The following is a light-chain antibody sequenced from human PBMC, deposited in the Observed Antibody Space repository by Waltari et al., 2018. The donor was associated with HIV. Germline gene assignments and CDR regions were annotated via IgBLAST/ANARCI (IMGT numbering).Light chain of an antibody. CDR2: SNN. CDR1: RSPLGSNP. Sequence: QSVVTQPPSAFGTPGQRVTISCSASRSPLGSNPVPWYQQLPGTAPKLLIYSNNQRPSGVPDRFSGSKSGTSASLAISGLQSEDEADYYCAAWDDSLNGNVFGTGTKVTVL. J-gene: IGLJ1*01. CDR3: AAWDDSLNGNV. V-gene: IGLV1-44*01.